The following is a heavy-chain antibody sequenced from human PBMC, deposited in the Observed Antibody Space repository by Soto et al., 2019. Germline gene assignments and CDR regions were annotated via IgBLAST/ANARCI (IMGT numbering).Heavy chain of an antibody. CDR1: GFTFSTCA. J-gene: IGHJ4*02. V-gene: IGHV3-23*01. Sequence: EVQLLESGGGLVQPGGSLRLSCAASGFTFSTCAMSWVRQAPGKGLEWVSGVSAGGSSTYFADSVKRRFTISRDNSKNTLYLQMNSLRAEDAAVYYCAKGGDSTNYGGVAGEFDYWGQGTLVTVSS. CDR2: VSAGGSST. D-gene: IGHD6-19*01. CDR3: AKGGDSTNYGGVAGEFDY.